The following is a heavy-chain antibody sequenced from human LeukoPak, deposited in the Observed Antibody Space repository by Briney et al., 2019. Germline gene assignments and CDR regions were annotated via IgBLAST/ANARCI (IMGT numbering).Heavy chain of an antibody. CDR2: NYYSGST. J-gene: IGHJ4*02. CDR1: GGSISSYY. D-gene: IGHD6-6*01. V-gene: IGHV4-59*01. Sequence: SETLSLTCTVSGGSISSYYWSWIRQPPGKGLEWIGYNYYSGSTNYNPSLKSRVTISVDTSKNQFSLKLSSVTAADTAVYYCARMSSSSNYWGQGTLVTVSS. CDR3: ARMSSSSNY.